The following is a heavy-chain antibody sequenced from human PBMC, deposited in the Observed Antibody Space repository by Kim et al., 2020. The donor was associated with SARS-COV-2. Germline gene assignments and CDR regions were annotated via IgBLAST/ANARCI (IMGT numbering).Heavy chain of an antibody. V-gene: IGHV4-34*01. CDR1: GGSFSGYY. J-gene: IGHJ4*02. CDR2: INHSGST. D-gene: IGHD6-19*01. CDR3: ARGGMYSSGWYDY. Sequence: SETLSLTCAVYGGSFSGYYWSWIRQPPGKGLEWIGEINHSGSTNYNPSLKSRVTISVDTSKNQFSLKLSSVTAADTAVYYCARGGMYSSGWYDYWGQGTLVTVSS.